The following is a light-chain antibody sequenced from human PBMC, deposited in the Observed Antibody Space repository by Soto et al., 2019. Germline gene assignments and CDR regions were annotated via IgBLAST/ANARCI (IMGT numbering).Light chain of an antibody. Sequence: QSALTQPASVSGSPGQSITISCTGTSSDLAIYNYVSWYQQQPGKAPKLMIYQVTNRPSGVSNRFSGSRSGNTASLTISGLQAEDEADYYCSSYTDSRNYVFGPVTKVTVL. CDR2: QVT. CDR1: SSDLAIYNY. J-gene: IGLJ1*01. V-gene: IGLV2-14*01. CDR3: SSYTDSRNYV.